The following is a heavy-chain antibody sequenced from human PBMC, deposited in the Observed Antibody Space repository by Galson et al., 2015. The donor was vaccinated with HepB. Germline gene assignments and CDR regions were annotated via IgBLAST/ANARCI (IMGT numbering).Heavy chain of an antibody. Sequence: SVKVSCKASGGTFSSYAISWVRQAPGQGLEWMGGIIPIFGTANYAQKFQGRVTITADESTSTAYMELSSLRSEDTAVYYCARAGSGSYYNEGPPNLRTFPDYWGQGTLVTVSS. CDR1: GGTFSSYA. CDR3: ARAGSGSYYNEGPPNLRTFPDY. J-gene: IGHJ4*02. D-gene: IGHD3-10*01. CDR2: IIPIFGTA. V-gene: IGHV1-69*13.